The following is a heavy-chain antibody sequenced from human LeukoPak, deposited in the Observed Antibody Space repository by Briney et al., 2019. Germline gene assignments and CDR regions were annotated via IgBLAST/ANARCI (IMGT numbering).Heavy chain of an antibody. J-gene: IGHJ2*01. D-gene: IGHD2/OR15-2a*01. CDR3: ARVSDTTTYSHWYFDL. CDR1: GYXFTGFY. V-gene: IGHV1-2*02. Sequence: ASVKVSCKASGYXFTGFYMHWLRQAPGQGLVWMGWNNPNSGGTNYAQKFQGRVTMTRDTSISTAYMELSRLRSDDTAVYYCARVSDTTTYSHWYFDLWGRGTLVTVSS. CDR2: NNPNSGGT.